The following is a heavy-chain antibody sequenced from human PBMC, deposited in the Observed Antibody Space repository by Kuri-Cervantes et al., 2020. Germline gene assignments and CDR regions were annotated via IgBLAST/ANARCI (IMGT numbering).Heavy chain of an antibody. J-gene: IGHJ4*02. D-gene: IGHD5-18*01. V-gene: IGHV3-7*03. CDR3: ARGYTWIQLWTYYFDY. Sequence: GESLKISCAASQFTFSEHWISWVRQAPGKGLEWVADINQDGSEKVYVDSLKGRFTISRDNAKNSLYLQMNSLRAEDTAVYYCARGYTWIQLWTYYFDYWGQGTLVTVSS. CDR1: QFTFSEHW. CDR2: INQDGSEK.